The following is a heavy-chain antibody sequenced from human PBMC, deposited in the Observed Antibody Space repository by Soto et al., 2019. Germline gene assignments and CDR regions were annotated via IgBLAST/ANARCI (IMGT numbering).Heavy chain of an antibody. V-gene: IGHV3-23*01. Sequence: EVDLLESGGGLVQPGGCLRLSCAASGFTFSSYAMNWVRHAPGKGLEWVSGMPGSGGSTYYADSVKGRFTISRDNSKNMFYLHMKRLRVEDTAVYFCAKGKEVGATPDGAHYCGQGTLVNVSS. D-gene: IGHD1-26*01. J-gene: IGHJ4*02. CDR3: AKGKEVGATPDGAHY. CDR2: MPGSGGST. CDR1: GFTFSSYA.